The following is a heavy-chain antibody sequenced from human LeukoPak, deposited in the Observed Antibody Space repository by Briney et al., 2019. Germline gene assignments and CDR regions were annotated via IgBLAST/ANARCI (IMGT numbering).Heavy chain of an antibody. V-gene: IGHV1-8*01. D-gene: IGHD3-10*01. CDR3: ARRVARVVRGVLDDYYYYYMDV. CDR1: GYTFTSYD. Sequence: GASVKVSCKASGYTFTSYDINWVRQATGQGLEWMGWMNPNSGNTGYAQKFQGRVTMTRNTSISTAYMELSSLRSEDTAVYYCARRVARVVRGVLDDYYYYYMDVWGKGTTVTISS. J-gene: IGHJ6*03. CDR2: MNPNSGNT.